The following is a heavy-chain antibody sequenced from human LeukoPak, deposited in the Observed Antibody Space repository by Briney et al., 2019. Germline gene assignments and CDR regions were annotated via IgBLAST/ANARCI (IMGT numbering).Heavy chain of an antibody. CDR2: ISYTGHT. J-gene: IGHJ6*02. CDR1: GGSIRSSTYY. D-gene: IGHD2-2*01. V-gene: IGHV4-39*01. CDR3: ARHASRYCSSTSCNDYGMDV. Sequence: SETLSLTCAVSGGSIRSSTYYWGWVRQPPGKGLEWIGSISYTGHTYYNPSLKSRVTMSVDASNNQFSLKLSSVTAADTAVYYCARHASRYCSSTSCNDYGMDVWGQGTTVTVSS.